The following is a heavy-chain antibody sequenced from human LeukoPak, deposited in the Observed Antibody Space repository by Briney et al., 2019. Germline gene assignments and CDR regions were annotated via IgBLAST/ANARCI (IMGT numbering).Heavy chain of an antibody. D-gene: IGHD3-10*01. CDR3: ARVLRFGDPVGY. Sequence: ASVKVSCKASGYVFTSYYMQWVRQAPGQGLEWVGIINPSGGSTSYAQKFQGRVTMTRDTSTSTVYMELSSLRSEDTAVYYCARVLRFGDPVGYWGQGTLVTVSS. CDR2: INPSGGST. V-gene: IGHV1-46*01. J-gene: IGHJ4*02. CDR1: GYVFTSYY.